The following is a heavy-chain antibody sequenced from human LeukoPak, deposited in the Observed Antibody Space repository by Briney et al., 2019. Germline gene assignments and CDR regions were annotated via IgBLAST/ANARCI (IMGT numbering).Heavy chain of an antibody. J-gene: IGHJ3*02. V-gene: IGHV1-2*02. D-gene: IGHD1-26*01. CDR2: INPNSGGT. Sequence: GASVKVSCKASGYTFTGYYMHWVRQAPGQGLEWMGWINPNSGGTNYAQKFQGRVTMTRDTSISTAYMELSRLRSDDTAVYYCARDQRPLHSGSYSDAFDIWGQGTMVTVSS. CDR1: GYTFTGYY. CDR3: ARDQRPLHSGSYSDAFDI.